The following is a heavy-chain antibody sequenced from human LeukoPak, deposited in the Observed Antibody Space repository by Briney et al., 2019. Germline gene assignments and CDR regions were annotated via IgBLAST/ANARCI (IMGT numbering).Heavy chain of an antibody. Sequence: PGGSLRLSCAASGFTFSNYEMNWVRQTPGKGLEWVSFISDNGKAKSYVDSVRGQFIISRDNAKTSLFLQMSSLRVEDTAVYYCARARIAAPLLDYWGPGTLVTVSS. CDR3: ARARIAAPLLDY. CDR2: ISDNGKAK. J-gene: IGHJ4*02. CDR1: GFTFSNYE. D-gene: IGHD6-13*01. V-gene: IGHV3-48*03.